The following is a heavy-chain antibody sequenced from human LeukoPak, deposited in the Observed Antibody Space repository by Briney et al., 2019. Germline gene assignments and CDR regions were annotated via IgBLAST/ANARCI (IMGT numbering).Heavy chain of an antibody. V-gene: IGHV4-38-2*01. CDR3: ARAPMVRGVMSAFDI. D-gene: IGHD3-10*01. J-gene: IGHJ3*02. CDR1: GYSISSGYY. CDR2: IYHSGRT. Sequence: SEPLSLPCAVSGYSISSGYYWGWIRQPPGKGLEWIESIYHSGRTYYNPSLKSRVTISVDTSKNQFSLKLGSVTAADTAVYYCARAPMVRGVMSAFDIWGQGTMVTVSS.